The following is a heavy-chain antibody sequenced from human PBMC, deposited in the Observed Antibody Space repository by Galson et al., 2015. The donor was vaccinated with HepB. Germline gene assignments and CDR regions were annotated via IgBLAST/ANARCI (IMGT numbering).Heavy chain of an antibody. CDR1: GFTFSSYW. CDR2: INSDGSST. D-gene: IGHD4-11*01. Sequence: SLRLSCAASGFTFSSYWMHWVRQVPGKGLVWVSRINSDGSSTTYADSVKGRFTISRDHAKNTLYLQMNSLRVEDTAVYYCTRDQMTTITTGDYWGQETLVTVSS. J-gene: IGHJ4*02. V-gene: IGHV3-74*01. CDR3: TRDQMTTITTGDY.